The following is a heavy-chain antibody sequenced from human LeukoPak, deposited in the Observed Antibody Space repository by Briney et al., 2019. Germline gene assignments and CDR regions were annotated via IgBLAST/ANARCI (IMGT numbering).Heavy chain of an antibody. CDR2: IRYDGSNK. CDR1: GFTFSSYG. D-gene: IGHD4-23*01. V-gene: IGHV3-30*02. J-gene: IGHJ4*02. Sequence: PGGSLRLSCAASGFTFSSYGMHWVRQAPGKGLEWVAFIRYDGSNKYYADSVKGRFTISRDNSKNTLYLQMNSLRAEDTAVYYCARGGAATVGPFDYWGQGTLVTVSS. CDR3: ARGGAATVGPFDY.